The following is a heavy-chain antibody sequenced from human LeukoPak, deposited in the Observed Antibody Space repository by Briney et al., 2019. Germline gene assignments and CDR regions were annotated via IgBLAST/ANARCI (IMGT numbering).Heavy chain of an antibody. CDR3: ARGITGYCSSTSCYFRLGYYYMDV. D-gene: IGHD2-2*01. J-gene: IGHJ6*03. CDR1: GYTFTGYY. V-gene: IGHV1-2*06. Sequence: GASVKVSCKASGYTFTGYYMHWVRQAPGQGLEWMGRINPNSGGTNYAQKFQGRVTITRNTSISTAYMELSSLRSEDTAVYYCARGITGYCSSTSCYFRLGYYYMDVWGKGTTVTVSS. CDR2: INPNSGGT.